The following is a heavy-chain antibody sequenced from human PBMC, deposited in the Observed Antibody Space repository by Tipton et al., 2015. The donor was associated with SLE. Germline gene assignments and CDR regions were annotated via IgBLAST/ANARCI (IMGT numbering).Heavy chain of an antibody. CDR3: AKVVVLASGWFDP. Sequence: SLRLSCAASGFTFSHYAMTWLRQAPGKGLEWVSIIYSDSSLTYYADSVKGRFTISRDNSKNMLYLEMDSLRAEYTAVYYCAKVVVLASGWFDPCGQGIRVTVPS. J-gene: IGHJ5*02. CDR1: GFTFSHYA. D-gene: IGHD2-15*01. CDR2: IYSDSSLT. V-gene: IGHV3-23*03.